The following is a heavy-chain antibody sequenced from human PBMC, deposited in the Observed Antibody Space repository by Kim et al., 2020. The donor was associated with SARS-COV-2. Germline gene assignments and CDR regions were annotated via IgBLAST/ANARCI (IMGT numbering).Heavy chain of an antibody. CDR3: AKDLGTSAYDLDYFDY. J-gene: IGHJ4*02. Sequence: SGKGRFTNSRNNSKNTMYLQMNRLRAEDTAVYYCAKDLGTSAYDLDYFDYWGQGTLVTVSS. V-gene: IGHV3-33*06. D-gene: IGHD5-12*01.